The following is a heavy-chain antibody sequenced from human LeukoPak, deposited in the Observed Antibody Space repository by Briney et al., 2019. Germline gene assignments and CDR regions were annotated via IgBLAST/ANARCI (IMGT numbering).Heavy chain of an antibody. CDR1: GGSISSSSYY. V-gene: IGHV4-39*01. D-gene: IGHD6-19*01. Sequence: PSETLSLTCIVSGGSISSSSYYWGWIRQPPGKGLEWIGSISHIGSTYYNPSLKSRVTISVDTSKNQFSLKLSSVTAADTAVYCCARAYSSGWLESYYFDYWGQGTLVTVSS. J-gene: IGHJ4*02. CDR3: ARAYSSGWLESYYFDY. CDR2: ISHIGST.